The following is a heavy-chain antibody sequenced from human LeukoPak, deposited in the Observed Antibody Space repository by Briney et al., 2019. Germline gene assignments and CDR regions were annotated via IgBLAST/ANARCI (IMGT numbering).Heavy chain of an antibody. D-gene: IGHD5-18*01. J-gene: IGHJ4*02. V-gene: IGHV4-4*08. CDR1: GVSISSYY. Sequence: SETLSLTCTVSGVSISSYYWSWIRQPPGKGLEWIGYIYNSESTNYNPSLKSRVTISVDTSKNQFSLKLSSVTAADTAVYYCAREMQEWIQLWPYGGLFDYWGQGTLVTVSS. CDR3: AREMQEWIQLWPYGGLFDY. CDR2: IYNSEST.